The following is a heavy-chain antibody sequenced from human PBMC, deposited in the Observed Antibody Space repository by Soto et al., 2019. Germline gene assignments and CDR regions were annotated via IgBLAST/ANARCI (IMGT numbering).Heavy chain of an antibody. D-gene: IGHD3-16*01. J-gene: IGHJ1*01. CDR3: ARDYEFGGVLPEYFQH. CDR1: GFTFSSYS. CDR2: ISSSSSYI. V-gene: IGHV3-21*01. Sequence: GGSLRLSCAASGFTFSSYSMNWVRQAPGKGLEWVSSISSSSSYIYYADSVKGRFTISRDNAKNSLYLQMNSLRAEDTAVYYCARDYEFGGVLPEYFQHWGQGTLVTVSS.